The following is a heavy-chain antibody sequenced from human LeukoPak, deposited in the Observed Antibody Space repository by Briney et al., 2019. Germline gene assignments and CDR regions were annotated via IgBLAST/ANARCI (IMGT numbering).Heavy chain of an antibody. CDR1: GFTYSSYC. CDR3: ARDTAYCSSTSCPSIDAFDI. CDR2: IKQDGSEK. V-gene: IGHV3-7*01. J-gene: IGHJ3*02. D-gene: IGHD2-2*01. Sequence: GGSLRLSCAASGFTYSSYCMSWVRQARGKGREGVANIKQDGSEKYYVDSVKGRFTISRDNAKNSLYLQMNSLRAEDTAVYYCARDTAYCSSTSCPSIDAFDIWGQGTMVTVSS.